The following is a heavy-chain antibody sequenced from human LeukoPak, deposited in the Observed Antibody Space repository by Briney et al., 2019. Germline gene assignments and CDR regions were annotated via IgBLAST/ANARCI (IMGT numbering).Heavy chain of an antibody. J-gene: IGHJ6*02. Sequence: GRSLRLSCAASGFTFSSYGMHWVRQAPGKGLEWVAVIWYDGSNKYYADSVKGRFTISRDNSKNTLYLQMNSLRAEGTAVYYCAGGRGHKNYYYYGMGVWGQGTTVTVSS. V-gene: IGHV3-33*01. CDR1: GFTFSSYG. CDR3: AGGRGHKNYYYYGMGV. CDR2: IWYDGSNK. D-gene: IGHD5-18*01.